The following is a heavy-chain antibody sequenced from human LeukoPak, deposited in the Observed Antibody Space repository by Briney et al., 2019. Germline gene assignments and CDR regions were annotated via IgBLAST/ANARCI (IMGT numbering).Heavy chain of an antibody. J-gene: IGHJ4*02. CDR1: GYTFTNYY. CDR2: INPSGRST. V-gene: IGHV1-46*01. Sequence: ASVKVSCKASGYTFTNYYIHWVRQAPGQGLEWMGIINPSGRSTSSAQKFQGRVTMTRDTSTSTVYMELSSLRSEDTAVYYCAREIGPIQLRLWGSAFDYWGQGTLVTVSS. D-gene: IGHD5-18*01. CDR3: AREIGPIQLRLWGSAFDY.